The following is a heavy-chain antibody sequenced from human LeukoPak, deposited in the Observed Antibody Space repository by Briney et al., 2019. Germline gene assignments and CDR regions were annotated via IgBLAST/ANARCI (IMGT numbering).Heavy chain of an antibody. CDR3: AKLLRGVVVPYFDS. V-gene: IGHV3-23*01. Sequence: GGSLRLSCAASGFTFITYAVSWVRQAPGKGLEWVSAISGSGDRTYYADSVKGRFTVSRDISKNTLFLQLNSLRAEDTAVYYCAKLLRGVVVPYFDSWGQGTLVTVSS. CDR2: ISGSGDRT. J-gene: IGHJ4*02. CDR1: GFTFITYA. D-gene: IGHD3-10*01.